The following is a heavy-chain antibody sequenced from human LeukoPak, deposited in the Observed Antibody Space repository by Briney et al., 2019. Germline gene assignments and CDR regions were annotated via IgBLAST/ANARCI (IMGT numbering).Heavy chain of an antibody. CDR2: ISSSSSYI. J-gene: IGHJ4*02. CDR3: AHSGYSSSWYVY. D-gene: IGHD6-13*01. Sequence: PGGSLRLSCAASGFTFSSHALHWVRQAPGKGLEWVSSISSSSSYIYYADSVKGRFTISRDSAKNSLYLQMNSLRAEDTAVYYCAHSGYSSSWYVYWGQGTLVTVSS. V-gene: IGHV3-21*01. CDR1: GFTFSSHA.